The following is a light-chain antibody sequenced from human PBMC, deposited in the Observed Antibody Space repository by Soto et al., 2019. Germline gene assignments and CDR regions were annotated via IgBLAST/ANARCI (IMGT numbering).Light chain of an antibody. J-gene: IGKJ4*01. CDR1: QSISHW. CDR3: QHYNSYKLT. Sequence: DIQMTQSPSTLSASVGDRVTITCRASQSISHWLAWYQQKPGKAPKLLIYDASSLESGVPSRFSGSGSGAEFTLTISSLQPDDFATYYCQHYNSYKLTFGGGTKVEIK. V-gene: IGKV1-5*01. CDR2: DAS.